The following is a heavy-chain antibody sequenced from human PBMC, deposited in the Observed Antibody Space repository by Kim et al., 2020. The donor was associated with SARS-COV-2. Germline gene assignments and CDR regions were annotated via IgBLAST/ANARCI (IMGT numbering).Heavy chain of an antibody. V-gene: IGHV3-23*01. J-gene: IGHJ4*02. CDR3: ANYEQNFAGGDY. D-gene: IGHD3-9*01. CDR1: GFSFSNYY. Sequence: GGSLRLSCAASGFSFSNYYMIWVRQAPGQGLEWVSTITARGDDAYFADSVKGRFTISRDNSKNTMYLQMNSLRVDDTAIYYCANYEQNFAGGDYWGQGTLVTVSS. CDR2: ITARGDDA.